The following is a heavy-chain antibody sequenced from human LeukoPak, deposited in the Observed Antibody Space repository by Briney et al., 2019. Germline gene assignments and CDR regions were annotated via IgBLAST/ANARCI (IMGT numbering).Heavy chain of an antibody. CDR3: ARETDRYDSSGYYSY. J-gene: IGHJ4*02. Sequence: SVKVSCKASGGTFSIYAISWVRQAPGQGLEWMGRIIPIFGTANYAQKFQGRVTITTDESTSTAYMELSSLRSEDTAVYYCARETDRYDSSGYYSYWGQGTLVTVSS. CDR2: IIPIFGTA. D-gene: IGHD3-22*01. CDR1: GGTFSIYA. V-gene: IGHV1-69*05.